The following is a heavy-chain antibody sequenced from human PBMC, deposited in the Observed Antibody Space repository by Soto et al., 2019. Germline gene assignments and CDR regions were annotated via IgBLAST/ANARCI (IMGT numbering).Heavy chain of an antibody. CDR1: GFTFTSSA. D-gene: IGHD1-26*01. Sequence: QMQLVQSGPEVKKPGTSVKVSCKASGFTFTSSAVQWVRQARGQRLEWIGWIVVGSGNTNYAQKFQERVTITRDMSTSTAYMELSSLRSEDTAVYYCAAAVSTGSYYSESYYSYGMDVWGQGTTVTVSS. V-gene: IGHV1-58*01. CDR2: IVVGSGNT. J-gene: IGHJ6*02. CDR3: AAAVSTGSYYSESYYSYGMDV.